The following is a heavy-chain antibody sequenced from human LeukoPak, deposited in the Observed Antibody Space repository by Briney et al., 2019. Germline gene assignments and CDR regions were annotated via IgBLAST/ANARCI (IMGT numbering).Heavy chain of an antibody. CDR3: ARVPPSFAAAMVTDYFDY. CDR2: IKQDGSEK. D-gene: IGHD5-18*01. J-gene: IGHJ4*02. V-gene: IGHV3-7*01. Sequence: SGGSLTLSCAASGFTFSSYWMSWVRQAPGKGLEWVANIKQDGSEKYYVDSVKGRFTISRDNAKNSLYLQMNSLRAEDTAVYYCARVPPSFAAAMVTDYFDYWGQGTLVTVSS. CDR1: GFTFSSYW.